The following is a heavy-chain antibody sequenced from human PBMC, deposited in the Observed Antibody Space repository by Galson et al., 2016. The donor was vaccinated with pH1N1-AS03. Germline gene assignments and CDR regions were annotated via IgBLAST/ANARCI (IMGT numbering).Heavy chain of an antibody. Sequence: SLRLSCAASGFTFSDYAMGWVRQAPGKGLEWLAEISGTGGSPFYADSVKGRVTISRDNSKNTVYLQMTSLRAEDTAVYYCAKSKDMAATAGDYWGQGTLVTVSS. CDR3: AKSKDMAATAGDY. J-gene: IGHJ4*02. CDR1: GFTFSDYA. V-gene: IGHV3-23*01. CDR2: ISGTGGSP. D-gene: IGHD5-12*01.